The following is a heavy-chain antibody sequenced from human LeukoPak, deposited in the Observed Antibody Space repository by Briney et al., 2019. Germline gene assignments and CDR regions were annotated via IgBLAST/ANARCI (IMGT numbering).Heavy chain of an antibody. V-gene: IGHV3-23*01. CDR3: ARDGSWGDYQFYFYMDV. Sequence: PGGSLRLSCEASGFTFGSFAMSWVRQAPGKGLEWVSGISGSGYYTYYAQSVKGRFTISRDNSKNTLYIDLNSLRAEDTARYFCARDGSWGDYQFYFYMDVWGEGTTVTVSS. CDR2: ISGSGYYT. J-gene: IGHJ6*03. CDR1: GFTFGSFA. D-gene: IGHD3-16*01.